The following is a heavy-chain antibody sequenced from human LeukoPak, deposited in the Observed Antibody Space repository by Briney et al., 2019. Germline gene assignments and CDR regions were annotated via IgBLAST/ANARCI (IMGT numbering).Heavy chain of an antibody. CDR3: ATSESQTKFDY. V-gene: IGHV1-46*01. CDR1: GYTFTSYY. D-gene: IGHD1/OR15-1a*01. CDR2: INPSGGST. J-gene: IGHJ4*02. Sequence: ASVKVSCKASGYTFTSYYMHWVRQAPGQGLEWMGIINPSGGSTSYAQKFQGGVTMTRDTSTSTVYMELSSLKASDTAMFYCATSESQTKFDYWGQGTLVTVSS.